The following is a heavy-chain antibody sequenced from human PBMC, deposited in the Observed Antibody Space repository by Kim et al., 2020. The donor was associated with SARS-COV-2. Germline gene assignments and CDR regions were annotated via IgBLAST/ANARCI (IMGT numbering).Heavy chain of an antibody. D-gene: IGHD1-1*01. J-gene: IGHJ4*02. Sequence: YSPSLESRLTLTKETSKNQVVLTMTSMDPVDTATYYCARVIPTGPYFAAWGQGTLVTVSS. V-gene: IGHV2-5*01. CDR3: ARVIPTGPYFAA.